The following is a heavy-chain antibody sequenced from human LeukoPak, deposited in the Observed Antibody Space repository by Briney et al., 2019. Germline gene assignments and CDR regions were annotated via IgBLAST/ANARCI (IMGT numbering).Heavy chain of an antibody. Sequence: ASVNVSCKASGYTFTSYHINGVRQATGQGLEGMGWMNPNRGKTGYAQKFHGRVTITRNTCISTAYMAMRSLRSEEPAVYYCARGRRTSTVGAPAAFAIWGEAPMLTVSS. J-gene: IGHJ3*02. V-gene: IGHV1-8*03. CDR1: GYTFTSYH. CDR3: ARGRRTSTVGAPAAFAI. CDR2: MNPNRGKT. D-gene: IGHD1-26*01.